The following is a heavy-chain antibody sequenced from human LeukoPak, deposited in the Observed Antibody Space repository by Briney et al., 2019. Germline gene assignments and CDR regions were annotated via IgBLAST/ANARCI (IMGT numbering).Heavy chain of an antibody. CDR2: MSGGGAYI. J-gene: IGHJ4*02. D-gene: IGHD2-15*01. CDR3: ARDLSLYCSGGSCYSLNY. CDR1: GFTFTNYN. Sequence: GGSLRLSCAASGFTFTNYNMNWVRQAPGKGLEWVSSMSGGGAYIYYVDSVKGRFTISRDNARNSLYLQMNSLRAEDTAVYYCARDLSLYCSGGSCYSLNYWGQGTLVTVSS. V-gene: IGHV3-21*01.